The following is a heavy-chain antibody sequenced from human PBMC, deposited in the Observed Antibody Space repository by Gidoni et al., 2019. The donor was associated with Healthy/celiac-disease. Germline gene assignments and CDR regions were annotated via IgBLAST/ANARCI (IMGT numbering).Heavy chain of an antibody. CDR3: ARVDPSYYYDSSGPGGY. J-gene: IGHJ4*02. CDR2: ISAYNGNT. CDR1: GYTFTSYG. Sequence: QVQLVQSGAEVKKPGASVKVSCKASGYTFTSYGISWVRQATGQGLEWMGWISAYNGNTNYAQKLQGRVTMTTDTSTSTAYMELRSLRSDDTAVYYCARVDPSYYYDSSGPGGYWGQGTLVTVSS. D-gene: IGHD3-22*01. V-gene: IGHV1-18*01.